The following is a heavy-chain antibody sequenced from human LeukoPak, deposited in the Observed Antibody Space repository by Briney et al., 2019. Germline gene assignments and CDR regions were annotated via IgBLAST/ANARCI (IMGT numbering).Heavy chain of an antibody. Sequence: GGSLRLSCAASGFTFSSYAMSWVRQAPGKGLEWVSAISGSGGSTYYADSVKGRFTISRDNSKNTLYLQMNSLRAEDTAVYYCAKVAYCSGGSCYNFDYWGQGTLVTVSS. CDR1: GFTFSSYA. CDR2: ISGSGGST. CDR3: AKVAYCSGGSCYNFDY. V-gene: IGHV3-23*01. J-gene: IGHJ4*02. D-gene: IGHD2-15*01.